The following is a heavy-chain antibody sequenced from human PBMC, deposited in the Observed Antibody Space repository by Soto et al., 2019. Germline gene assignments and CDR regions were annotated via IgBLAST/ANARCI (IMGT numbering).Heavy chain of an antibody. CDR3: APHVSCSGGSCQYDAFAI. CDR1: GFTVSSHA. D-gene: IGHD2-15*01. V-gene: IGHV3-23*01. J-gene: IGHJ3*02. Sequence: EVPVLESGGGLVQPGGSLRLSCEGSGFTVSSHAMTWIRQAPGKGPEWVSTITADGGTDYADSVKGRFAMSRNASESTVYLQMNSLRAEDTAAYYCAPHVSCSGGSCQYDAFAIRGQGTMVTVSS. CDR2: ITADGGT.